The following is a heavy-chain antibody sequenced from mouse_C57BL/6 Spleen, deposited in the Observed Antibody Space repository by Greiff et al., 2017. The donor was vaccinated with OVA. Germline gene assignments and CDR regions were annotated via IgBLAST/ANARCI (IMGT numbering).Heavy chain of an antibody. V-gene: IGHV1-76*01. Sequence: VKLMESGAELVRPGASVKLSCKASGYTFTDYYINWVKQRPGQGLEWIARIYPGSGNTYYNEKFKGKATLTAEKSSSTAYMQLSSLTSEDSAVYFCARGDYGSSGGFAYWGQGTLVTVSA. CDR3: ARGDYGSSGGFAY. J-gene: IGHJ3*01. CDR1: GYTFTDYY. D-gene: IGHD1-1*01. CDR2: IYPGSGNT.